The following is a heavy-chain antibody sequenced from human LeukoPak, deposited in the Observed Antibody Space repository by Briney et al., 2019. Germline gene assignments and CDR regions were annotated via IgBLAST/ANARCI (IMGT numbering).Heavy chain of an antibody. J-gene: IGHJ4*02. CDR1: GGSISSGGYS. CDR3: ARIRDGYNWVDY. V-gene: IGHV4-30-2*01. CDR2: IYHSGST. D-gene: IGHD5-24*01. Sequence: PSQTLSLTCAVSGGSISSGGYSWSWIRQPPGKGLERIGYIYHSGSTYYNPSLKSRVTISVDRSKNQFSLKLSSVTAADTAVYYCARIRDGYNWVDYWGQGTLVTVSS.